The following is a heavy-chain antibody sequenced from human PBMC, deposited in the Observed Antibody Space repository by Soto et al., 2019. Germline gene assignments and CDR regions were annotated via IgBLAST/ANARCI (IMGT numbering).Heavy chain of an antibody. V-gene: IGHV4-31*03. D-gene: IGHD3-10*01. CDR1: GGSNSSGGYY. CDR2: IYYSGST. CDR3: ASRGRVRGVIEVFDY. Sequence: QVQLQESGPGLVKPSQTLSLTCTVSGGSNSSGGYYWSWIRQHPVKGLEWIGYIYYSGSTYYNPSLKSRVTISVDSSKNQFSLKLSSVTAADTAVYYCASRGRVRGVIEVFDYWGQGTLVTVSS. J-gene: IGHJ4*02.